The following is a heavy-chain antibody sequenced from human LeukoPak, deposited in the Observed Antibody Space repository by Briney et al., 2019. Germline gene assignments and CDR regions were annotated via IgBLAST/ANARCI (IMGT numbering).Heavy chain of an antibody. D-gene: IGHD3-22*01. J-gene: IGHJ3*02. V-gene: IGHV5-51*01. CDR2: IYPGDSET. CDR1: AVTFNNYW. CDR3: ARHMVSPYYYDSSGFDAFDI. Sequence: GESLRISCKGSAVTFNNYWIGWVRQLPGKGLDWMGIIYPGDSETRYSPSFQGQVTMSVDKSINTAYLHWGSLKASDTAMYYCARHMVSPYYYDSSGFDAFDIWGQGTMVTVSS.